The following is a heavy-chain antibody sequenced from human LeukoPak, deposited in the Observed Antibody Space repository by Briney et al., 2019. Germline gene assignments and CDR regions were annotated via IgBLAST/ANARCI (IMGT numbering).Heavy chain of an antibody. Sequence: GSLRLSCAVSGFTVSSNYMSWVRQAPGKGLEWVSVIYSGGSTYYAESVKGRFTISRDNSKNTLYLQMKSLRAEDTAVYYCARERNLEIAVAGTIFNYWGQGTLVTVSS. CDR2: IYSGGST. V-gene: IGHV3-66*01. J-gene: IGHJ4*02. CDR1: GFTVSSNY. D-gene: IGHD6-19*01. CDR3: ARERNLEIAVAGTIFNY.